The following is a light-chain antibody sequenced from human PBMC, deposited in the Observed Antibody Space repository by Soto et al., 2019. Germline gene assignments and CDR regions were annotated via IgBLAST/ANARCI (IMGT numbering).Light chain of an antibody. Sequence: VTLSPATLAVSPGERATLSCGAFQSVSSNYLAWYQQKSVQAPRLLIYGASSRATGIPDRFSGSGSGTDFTLTISRLEPEDFAVYYCQQYGSSPGWTFGQGTKVDI. V-gene: IGKV3-20*01. J-gene: IGKJ1*01. CDR2: GAS. CDR1: QSVSSNY. CDR3: QQYGSSPGWT.